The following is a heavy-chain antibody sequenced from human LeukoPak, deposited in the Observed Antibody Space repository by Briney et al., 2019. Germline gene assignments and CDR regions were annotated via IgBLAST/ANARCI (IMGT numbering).Heavy chain of an antibody. CDR2: INHSGST. Sequence: SETLSLTCAVYGGSFSGYYWSWIRQPPGKGLEWIGEINHSGSTNYNPSLKSRVTISVDTSKNQFSLKLSSVTAADTAVYYCARESEYYGSGSPHTPFDYWGQGTLVTVSS. D-gene: IGHD3-10*01. CDR1: GGSFSGYY. V-gene: IGHV4-34*01. J-gene: IGHJ4*02. CDR3: ARESEYYGSGSPHTPFDY.